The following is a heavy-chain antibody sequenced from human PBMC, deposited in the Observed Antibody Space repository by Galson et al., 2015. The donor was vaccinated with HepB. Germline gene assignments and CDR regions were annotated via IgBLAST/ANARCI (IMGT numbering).Heavy chain of an antibody. V-gene: IGHV1-2*06. CDR3: ARDLTTVVTGDDY. CDR1: GGTFSSYA. J-gene: IGHJ4*02. CDR2: INPNSGGT. Sequence: SVKVSCKASGGTFSSYAISWVRQAPGQGLEWMGRINPNSGGTNYAQKFQGRVTMTRDTSISTAYMELSRLRSDDTAVYYCARDLTTVVTGDDYWGQGTLVTVSS. D-gene: IGHD4-23*01.